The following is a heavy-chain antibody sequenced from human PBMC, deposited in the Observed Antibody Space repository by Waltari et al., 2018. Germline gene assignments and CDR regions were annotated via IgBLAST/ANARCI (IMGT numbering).Heavy chain of an antibody. CDR3: ARLPKPDYYDSRDAFDI. D-gene: IGHD3-22*01. Sequence: QLQLQESGPGLVKPSETLSLTCTVSGGSLSSSSYYWGWIRQPPGKGLEWIGSIYYSGSTYYNPSLKSRVTISVDTSKNQFSLKLSSVTAADTAVYYCARLPKPDYYDSRDAFDIWGQGTMVTVSS. CDR1: GGSLSSSSYY. J-gene: IGHJ3*02. CDR2: IYYSGST. V-gene: IGHV4-39*01.